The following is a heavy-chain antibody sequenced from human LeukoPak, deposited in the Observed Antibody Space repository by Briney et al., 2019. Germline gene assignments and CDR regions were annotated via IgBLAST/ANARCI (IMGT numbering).Heavy chain of an antibody. J-gene: IGHJ4*02. V-gene: IGHV3-23*01. CDR2: IGGSGGST. D-gene: IGHD1-26*01. Sequence: GGSLTLSCAASGFTFSSYGMSWVRQAPGKGLEWVSAIGGSGGSTYYADSVKGRFTISRDNSKNTLYLQMNSLRAEDTAVYYCATFALDSGFDYWGQGTLVTVSS. CDR1: GFTFSSYG. CDR3: ATFALDSGFDY.